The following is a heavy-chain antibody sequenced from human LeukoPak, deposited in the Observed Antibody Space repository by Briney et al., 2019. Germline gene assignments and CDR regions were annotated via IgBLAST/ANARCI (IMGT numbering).Heavy chain of an antibody. Sequence: ASVKVSCKATGYTFTGYYMHWVRQAPGQGLEWMGWINPNSGGTNYAQKFQGRGTMTRDTSISTAYMELSRLRSDDTAVYYCARTYGDYANWFDPWGQGTLVTVSS. CDR1: GYTFTGYY. V-gene: IGHV1-2*02. CDR2: INPNSGGT. D-gene: IGHD4-17*01. J-gene: IGHJ5*02. CDR3: ARTYGDYANWFDP.